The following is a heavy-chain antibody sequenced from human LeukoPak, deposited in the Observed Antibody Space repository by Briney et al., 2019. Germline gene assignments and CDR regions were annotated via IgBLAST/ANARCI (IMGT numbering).Heavy chain of an antibody. V-gene: IGHV3-53*01. D-gene: IGHD6-13*01. Sequence: QPGGSLRLSCAASGFTVSSNYMSWVRQGPGKGLEWVSVIYSGGSTYYADSVKGRFTISRDNSKNTLYLQMNSLRAEDTAVYYCARETFYSSSWYYFDYWGQGTLVTVSS. CDR1: GFTVSSNY. CDR3: ARETFYSSSWYYFDY. J-gene: IGHJ4*02. CDR2: IYSGGST.